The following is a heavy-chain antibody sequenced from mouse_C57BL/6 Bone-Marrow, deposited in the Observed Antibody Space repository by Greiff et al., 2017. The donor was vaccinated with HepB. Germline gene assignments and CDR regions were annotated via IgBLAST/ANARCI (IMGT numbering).Heavy chain of an antibody. CDR2: IWSGGST. J-gene: IGHJ3*01. CDR3: AGEYDYDVEFAY. V-gene: IGHV2-2*01. D-gene: IGHD2-4*01. CDR1: GFSLTSYG. Sequence: VKLEEPGPGLVQPSQCLSITCTASGFSLTSYGVHWVRQSPGKGLEWLGVIWSGGSTDYNAAFISRLSISTGNSKCQVFFKMNSLRADDAAIYYCAGEYDYDVEFAYWGQGTLVTVSA.